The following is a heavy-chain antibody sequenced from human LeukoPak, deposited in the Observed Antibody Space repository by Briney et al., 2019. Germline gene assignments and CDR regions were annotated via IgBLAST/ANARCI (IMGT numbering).Heavy chain of an antibody. CDR1: GGTFNRHA. CDR3: ARESLSGGIAAADPFDY. Sequence: SVKVSCKASGGTFNRHAFSWVRQAPGQGLEWMGRIIPILNIANSAQKFQDRITITADKSTSTAYMELSSLRSEDTAVYYCARESLSGGIAAADPFDYWGQGTLVTVSS. CDR2: IIPILNIA. D-gene: IGHD6-13*01. V-gene: IGHV1-69*04. J-gene: IGHJ4*02.